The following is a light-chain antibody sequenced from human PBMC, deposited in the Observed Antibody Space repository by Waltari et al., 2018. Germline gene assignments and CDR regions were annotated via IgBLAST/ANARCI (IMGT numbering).Light chain of an antibody. V-gene: IGLV7-46*01. CDR2: DTS. CDR1: TGAVPSGHY. Sequence: QAVVTQEPSLTVSPGGTVTLTCGSSTGAVPSGHYPYWFQQKPGQAPRTLISDTSNKHSWTPARFSGSLLGGKAALTLSGAQPEDEANYYCFLSYSGAVIFGGGTKLTVL. CDR3: FLSYSGAVI. J-gene: IGLJ2*01.